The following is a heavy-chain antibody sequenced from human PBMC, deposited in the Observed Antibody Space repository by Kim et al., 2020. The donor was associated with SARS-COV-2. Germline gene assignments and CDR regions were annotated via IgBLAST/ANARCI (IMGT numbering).Heavy chain of an antibody. J-gene: IGHJ4*02. V-gene: IGHV3-7*03. Sequence: GGSLRLSCAASGVSFNNYWMGWVRQAPGKGLEWVAQIKEDGSEKYHVDSVEGRFTISRDNAKNSLYLQMNSLRAEDTAMYYCARDRGYCSGGSCYSIFDYWGQGTQVTVSS. CDR2: IKEDGSEK. D-gene: IGHD2-15*01. CDR3: ARDRGYCSGGSCYSIFDY. CDR1: GVSFNNYW.